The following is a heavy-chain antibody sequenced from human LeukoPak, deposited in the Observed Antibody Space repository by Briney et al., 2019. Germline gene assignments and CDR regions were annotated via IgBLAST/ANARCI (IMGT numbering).Heavy chain of an antibody. D-gene: IGHD2-2*02. CDR3: AKDKEGYCSSTSCYRTWYFDL. J-gene: IGHJ2*01. V-gene: IGHV3-30*02. Sequence: PGGSLRLSCAASGFTFSSYGMHWVRQAPGKGREWVAFIRYDGSNKYYADSVKGRFTISRDNSKNTLYLQMNSLRAEDTAVYYCAKDKEGYCSSTSCYRTWYFDLWGRGTLVTVSS. CDR2: IRYDGSNK. CDR1: GFTFSSYG.